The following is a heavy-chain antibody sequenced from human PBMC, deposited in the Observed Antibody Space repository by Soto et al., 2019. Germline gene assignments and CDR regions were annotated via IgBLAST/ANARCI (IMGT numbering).Heavy chain of an antibody. J-gene: IGHJ6*02. CDR2: IKFDGSST. CDR3: ARGAKNIYAMDV. Sequence: EVQLVESGGGLVQPGGSLRLSCAASGFAFSTYWMHWVRQAPGKGLLWVARIKFDGSSTYSADSVKGRFTISRDDAKNTLYLQMNGLTVDDTAVYYCARGAKNIYAMDVWGQGTTVTVSS. V-gene: IGHV3-74*01. CDR1: GFAFSTYW.